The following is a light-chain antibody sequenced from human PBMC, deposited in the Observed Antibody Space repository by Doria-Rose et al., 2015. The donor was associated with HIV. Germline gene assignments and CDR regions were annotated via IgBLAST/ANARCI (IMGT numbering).Light chain of an antibody. Sequence: TQSPGILSLSPGARANLSSRASSSFSSNYLGWYQQKPGQAPSLLIYDGSTRATGIPDRFSASGSGTDFTLTINRLEPEDFALYYCHQYGTSWTFGQGTKVEI. CDR2: DGS. CDR1: SSFSSNY. CDR3: HQYGTSWT. V-gene: IGKV3-20*01. J-gene: IGKJ1*01.